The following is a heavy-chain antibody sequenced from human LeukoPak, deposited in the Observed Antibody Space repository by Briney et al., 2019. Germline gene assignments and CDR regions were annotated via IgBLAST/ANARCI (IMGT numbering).Heavy chain of an antibody. CDR3: AREHGDSYYYYGMDV. Sequence: ASVKVSCKASGYTFTSYYMHWVRQAPGQGLEWMGIINPSGGSTSYAQKFQGRVTMTRDTSTSTVYMELSSLRSEDTAVYYCAREHGDSYYYYGMDVWGQGTTVTVSS. CDR2: INPSGGST. CDR1: GYTFTSYY. D-gene: IGHD4-17*01. J-gene: IGHJ6*02. V-gene: IGHV1-46*01.